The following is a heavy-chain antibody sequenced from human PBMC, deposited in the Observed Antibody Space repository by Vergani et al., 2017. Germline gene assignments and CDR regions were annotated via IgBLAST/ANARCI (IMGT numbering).Heavy chain of an antibody. Sequence: QVQLQQWGAGLLKPSETLSLTCAVYGGSFSGYYWSWIRQPPGKGLEWIGEINHSGSTNYNPSLKSRVTISVDTSKNQFSLKLSSVTAAETAVYYCAKYSSSSTYYGMDVWGQGTTVTVSS. CDR3: AKYSSSSTYYGMDV. J-gene: IGHJ6*02. D-gene: IGHD6-13*01. CDR2: INHSGST. CDR1: GGSFSGYY. V-gene: IGHV4-34*01.